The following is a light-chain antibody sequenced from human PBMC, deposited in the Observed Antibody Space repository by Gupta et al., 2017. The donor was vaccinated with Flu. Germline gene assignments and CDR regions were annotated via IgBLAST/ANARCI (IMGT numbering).Light chain of an antibody. CDR2: KAS. J-gene: IGKJ4*01. CDR1: QSISSW. V-gene: IGKV1-5*03. Sequence: DIQMTKSPSTLSASIGDRVTITCRASQSISSWLAWYQQKPGKAPKLLIHKASSLKSGVPSRFSGSGSGTEFSLTISSLQPDDFATYYCQQYNSYPLTFGGGTKVEIK. CDR3: QQYNSYPLT.